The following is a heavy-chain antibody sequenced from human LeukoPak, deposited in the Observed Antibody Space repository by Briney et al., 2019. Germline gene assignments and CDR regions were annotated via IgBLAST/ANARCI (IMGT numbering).Heavy chain of an antibody. V-gene: IGHV4-39*07. J-gene: IGHJ4*02. D-gene: IGHD3-22*01. CDR2: IYNSGST. Sequence: SETLSLTCTVSGGSISSSSYYWGWIRQPPGEGLEWIGSIYNSGSTYYNPSLKSRVTISVDTSKNQFSLKLSSVTAADTAVYYCARYGRSAGEYYYDSSALPLYWGQGTLVTVSS. CDR1: GGSISSSSYY. CDR3: ARYGRSAGEYYYDSSALPLY.